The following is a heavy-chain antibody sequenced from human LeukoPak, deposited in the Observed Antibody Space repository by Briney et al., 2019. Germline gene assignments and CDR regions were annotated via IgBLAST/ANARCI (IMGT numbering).Heavy chain of an antibody. CDR3: AKQRMSSGWSWFDP. V-gene: IGHV3-23*01. D-gene: IGHD6-19*01. Sequence: GGSLRLSCAASGFTFSSCAMSWVRQAPGKGLEWVSAISGSGGSTYYADSVKGRFTISRDNSKNTLYLQMNSLRAEDTAVYYCAKQRMSSGWSWFDPWGQGTLVTVSS. J-gene: IGHJ5*02. CDR2: ISGSGGST. CDR1: GFTFSSCA.